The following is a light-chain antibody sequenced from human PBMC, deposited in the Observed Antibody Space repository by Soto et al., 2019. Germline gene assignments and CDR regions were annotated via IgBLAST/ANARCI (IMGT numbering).Light chain of an antibody. J-gene: IGLJ3*02. V-gene: IGLV1-47*01. CDR3: AALDDNLSGV. CDR2: RNN. CDR1: SSNIGSNY. Sequence: QSVLTQPPSASGTPGQRVTISCSGSSSNIGSNYVCWYQQLPGTAPKLLIYRNNQRPSGVPDRFSGSKSGTSASLAISGLRSEDGADYYCAALDDNLSGVFGGGTKLTVL.